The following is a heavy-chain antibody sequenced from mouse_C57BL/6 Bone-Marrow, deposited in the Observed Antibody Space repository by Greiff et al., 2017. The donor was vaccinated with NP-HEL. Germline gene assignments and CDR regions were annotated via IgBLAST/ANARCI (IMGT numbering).Heavy chain of an antibody. V-gene: IGHV6-6*01. D-gene: IGHD4-1*01. CDR2: IRNKANNHAT. CDR3: TRRTGTGAWFAY. Sequence: EVKLMESGGGLVQPGGSMKLSCAASGFTFSDAWMDWVRQSPEKGLEWVAEIRNKANNHATYYAESVKGRFTISRDDSKSSVYLQMNSLRAEDTGIYYCTRRTGTGAWFAYWGQGTLVTVSA. J-gene: IGHJ3*01. CDR1: GFTFSDAW.